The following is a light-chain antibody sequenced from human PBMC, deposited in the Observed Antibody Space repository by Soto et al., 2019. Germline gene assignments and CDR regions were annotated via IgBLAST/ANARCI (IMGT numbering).Light chain of an antibody. Sequence: IVLTQSPGTLSLSPGESATLSCRASLNVTGRFLAWYHHKPGQSPRLLLYGASSRATGIPERFSGDGSGTDFTLTISRLEPDDFAIYFCQQYADSSPTFGGGTKVEIK. CDR2: GAS. J-gene: IGKJ4*01. CDR3: QQYADSSPT. V-gene: IGKV3-20*01. CDR1: LNVTGRF.